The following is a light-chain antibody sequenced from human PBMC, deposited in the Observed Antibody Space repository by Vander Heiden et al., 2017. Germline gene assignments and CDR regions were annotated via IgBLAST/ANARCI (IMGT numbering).Light chain of an antibody. CDR3: QQRVDWPPIT. Sequence: EVVLTQSPATLSLSPGERATLSCRASQSISNYLAWYQQKPGQAPRLLIYDASNRATGIPARFSGSGSGTDFTLTISSLEPEDFAVYYCQQRVDWPPITFGQGTPMEIK. J-gene: IGKJ5*01. CDR1: QSISNY. V-gene: IGKV3-11*01. CDR2: DAS.